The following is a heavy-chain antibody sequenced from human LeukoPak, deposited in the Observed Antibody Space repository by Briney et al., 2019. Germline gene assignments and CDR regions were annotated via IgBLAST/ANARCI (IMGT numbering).Heavy chain of an antibody. CDR2: ISSNGGST. J-gene: IGHJ4*02. V-gene: IGHV3-64*01. CDR3: ARGAYCSGGSCYFDY. D-gene: IGHD2-15*01. Sequence: GGSLRLSCAASGFTFSSYAMHWVRQAPGKGLEYVSAISSNGGSTYYANSVKGRFTISRDNSKNTLYLQMGSLRAEDMAVYYCARGAYCSGGSCYFDYWGQGILVTVSS. CDR1: GFTFSSYA.